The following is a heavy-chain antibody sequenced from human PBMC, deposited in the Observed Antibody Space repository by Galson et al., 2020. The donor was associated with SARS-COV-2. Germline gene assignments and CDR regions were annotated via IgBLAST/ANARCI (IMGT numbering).Heavy chain of an antibody. V-gene: IGHV4-34*01. CDR3: ARGGSRPIMAFDYYYFYMDV. Sequence: SETLSLTCAVYGGSFSDYSWTWVRQPPGKGLEWIREISHSGSTNYSPSLKSRVFMSVDTSKNQFSLKVRSVTAADTAVYYCARGGSRPIMAFDYYYFYMDVWGKGTTVTVSS. J-gene: IGHJ6*03. CDR1: GGSFSDYS. D-gene: IGHD3-10*01. CDR2: ISHSGST.